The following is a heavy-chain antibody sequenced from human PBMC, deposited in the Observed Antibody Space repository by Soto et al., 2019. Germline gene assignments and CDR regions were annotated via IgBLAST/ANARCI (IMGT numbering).Heavy chain of an antibody. J-gene: IGHJ6*03. CDR2: IYSGGST. V-gene: IGHV3-53*04. CDR1: GFTVSSNY. D-gene: IGHD3-10*01. CDR3: ARPRGAYYYYMDV. Sequence: EVQLVESGGGLVQPGGSLRLSCAASGFTVSSNYMSWVRQAPGKGLEWVSVIYSGGSTYYADSVKGRFTISRHNSKNTLYLQMNSLRAEDTAVYYCARPRGAYYYYMDVWSKGTTVTVSS.